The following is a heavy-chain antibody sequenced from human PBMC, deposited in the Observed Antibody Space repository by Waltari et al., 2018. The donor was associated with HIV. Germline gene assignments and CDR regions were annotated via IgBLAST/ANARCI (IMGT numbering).Heavy chain of an antibody. D-gene: IGHD3-3*01. V-gene: IGHV4-39*01. CDR3: ASRGGDDFWSGLVWFDP. Sequence: QLQLQESCPGLVKPSETLSLTCTVSGGSISSSSYYRGWIRQPHGMGLEWNGSIYYLGSPNYNPSLKSRVTISVDTSKNQFSLKLSSVTAADTAVYYCASRGGDDFWSGLVWFDPWGQGTLVTVSS. CDR1: GGSISSSSYY. CDR2: IYYLGSP. J-gene: IGHJ5*02.